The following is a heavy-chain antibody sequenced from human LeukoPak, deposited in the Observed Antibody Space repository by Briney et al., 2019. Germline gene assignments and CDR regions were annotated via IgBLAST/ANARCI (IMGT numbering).Heavy chain of an antibody. CDR1: GGTFSSYA. Sequence: GASVKVSCKASGGTFSSYAISWVRQAPGQGLEWMGGIIPIFGTANYAQKFQGRVTITADESTSTAYMELSSLRSEDTAVYYCARDIALGRLRDNYYYYMDVWGKGTTVTVSS. J-gene: IGHJ6*03. V-gene: IGHV1-69*13. D-gene: IGHD4-17*01. CDR3: ARDIALGRLRDNYYYYMDV. CDR2: IIPIFGTA.